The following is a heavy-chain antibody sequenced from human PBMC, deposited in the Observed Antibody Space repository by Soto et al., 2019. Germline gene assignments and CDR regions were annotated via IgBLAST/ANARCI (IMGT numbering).Heavy chain of an antibody. CDR2: VSGSGGTT. CDR1: GFTFSSYA. V-gene: IGHV3-23*01. CDR3: AKSIAAAGYYYYYGMDV. J-gene: IGHJ6*02. Sequence: SLRLSCEASGFTFSSYAMSWVRQAPGKGLEWVSAVSGSGGTTYYANSVRGRFTISRDNSKNTQFLQMNSLTAGDTAVYYCAKSIAAAGYYYYYGMDVWGQGITVTVSS. D-gene: IGHD6-13*01.